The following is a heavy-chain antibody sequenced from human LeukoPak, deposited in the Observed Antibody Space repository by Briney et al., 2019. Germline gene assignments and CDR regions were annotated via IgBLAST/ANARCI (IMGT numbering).Heavy chain of an antibody. V-gene: IGHV1-24*01. Sequence: ASVKVSCKVSGYTLTELSMHWVRQAPGKGLEWMGGFDPEDGETIYAQKFQGRVTMTEDTSTDTAYMELNSLRSEDTAVYYCATWDAGGGYLGYWGQGTLVTVSS. D-gene: IGHD3-16*02. CDR2: FDPEDGET. J-gene: IGHJ4*02. CDR3: ATWDAGGGYLGY. CDR1: GYTLTELS.